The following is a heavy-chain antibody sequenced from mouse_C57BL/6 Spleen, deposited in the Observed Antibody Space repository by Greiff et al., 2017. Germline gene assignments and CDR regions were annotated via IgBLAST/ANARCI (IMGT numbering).Heavy chain of an antibody. J-gene: IGHJ2*01. CDR2: INPGSGGT. CDR3: ARSAGGDYFFFDY. Sequence: QVQLQQSGAELVRPGTSVKVSCKASGYAFTNYLIEWVKQRPGQGLEWIGGINPGSGGTNYNEKFKGKATLTADKSSSTAYMQLSSLTSEDSAGYFCARSAGGDYFFFDYWGQGTTLTVSS. CDR1: GYAFTNYL. V-gene: IGHV1-54*01. D-gene: IGHD1-1*01.